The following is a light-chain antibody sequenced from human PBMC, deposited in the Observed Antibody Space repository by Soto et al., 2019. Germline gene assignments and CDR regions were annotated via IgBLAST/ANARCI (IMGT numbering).Light chain of an antibody. Sequence: DIQMTQSPSSLSASVGDSVPISCRAGQTINTDLNWYQQKPGQAPKVLIFAISTLQPGVPSRFRGSGSGTEFRLTLSSLQPDDAAIYYCQQSYSMPPCTCGQGTKVHIK. V-gene: IGKV1-39*01. CDR1: QTINTD. CDR3: QQSYSMPPCT. CDR2: AIS. J-gene: IGKJ1*01.